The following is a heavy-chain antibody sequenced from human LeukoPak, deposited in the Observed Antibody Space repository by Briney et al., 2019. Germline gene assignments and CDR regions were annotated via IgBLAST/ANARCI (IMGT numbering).Heavy chain of an antibody. CDR3: AVVRGVMGY. Sequence: GGSLRLSCAASGFSFSGYGMHWVRQTPGKGLEWVAVIWSDGSEKYYADSVKGRFTISRDDAKSSVYLQMNSLRAEDTAVYYCAVVRGVMGYWGQGTLVTVSS. D-gene: IGHD3-10*01. V-gene: IGHV3-33*03. J-gene: IGHJ4*02. CDR2: IWSDGSEK. CDR1: GFSFSGYG.